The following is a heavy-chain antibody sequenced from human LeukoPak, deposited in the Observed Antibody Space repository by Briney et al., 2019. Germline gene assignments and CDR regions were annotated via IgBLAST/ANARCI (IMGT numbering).Heavy chain of an antibody. CDR3: ARDPGYSGYDSGY. D-gene: IGHD5-12*01. J-gene: IGHJ4*02. V-gene: IGHV4-38-2*02. Sequence: SETLSLTCTVSGGSISSYYWSWIRQPPGKGLEWIGSIYHSGSTYYNSALKSRATISVDTSKNQFSLKLSSVTAADTALYYCARDPGYSGYDSGYWGQGTLVTVSS. CDR2: IYHSGST. CDR1: GGSISSYY.